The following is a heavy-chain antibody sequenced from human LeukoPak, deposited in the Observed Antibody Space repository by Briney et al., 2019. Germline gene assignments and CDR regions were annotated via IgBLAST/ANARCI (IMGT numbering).Heavy chain of an antibody. D-gene: IGHD3-9*01. Sequence: ASVKVSCKASGYTFTSYGISWVRQAPGQGLEWMGWISAYNGNTNYAQKLQGRVTMTTDTSTSTAYMELRSLRSDDTAVYCCARGVPHYDILTGYYRYYYMDVWGKGTTVTVSS. CDR1: GYTFTSYG. V-gene: IGHV1-18*01. CDR2: ISAYNGNT. J-gene: IGHJ6*03. CDR3: ARGVPHYDILTGYYRYYYMDV.